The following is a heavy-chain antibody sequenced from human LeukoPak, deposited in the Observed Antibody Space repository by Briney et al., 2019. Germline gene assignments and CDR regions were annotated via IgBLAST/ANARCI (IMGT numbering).Heavy chain of an antibody. Sequence: SETLSLTCTVSDGSISTYYWSWIRQPPGKGLEWIGYIYYSGSTNYNPSLKSRVTISLDTSKNQFSLKLSSVTAADTAVYYCARDRDGYIYSFDYWGQGTLVTVSS. D-gene: IGHD5-24*01. CDR1: DGSISTYY. V-gene: IGHV4-59*01. CDR2: IYYSGST. J-gene: IGHJ4*02. CDR3: ARDRDGYIYSFDY.